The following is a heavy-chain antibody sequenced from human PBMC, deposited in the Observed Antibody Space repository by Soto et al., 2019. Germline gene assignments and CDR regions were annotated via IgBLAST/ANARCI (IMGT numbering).Heavy chain of an antibody. V-gene: IGHV3-15*05. CDR2: IKAKGDGGTT. D-gene: IGHD3-22*01. CDR1: GFNFNNAW. J-gene: IGHJ4*02. CDR3: APDRSSSAFYYGGLFNN. Sequence: EVQLVESGGGLVKPGGSLRLSCTASGFNFNNAWLNWVRQAPGKGLEWVGRIKAKGDGGTTDYTTPVKGRFTISRDDSKKTLYLQMNSLKIEDTAVYFCAPDRSSSAFYYGGLFNNWSRGTLVTVSS.